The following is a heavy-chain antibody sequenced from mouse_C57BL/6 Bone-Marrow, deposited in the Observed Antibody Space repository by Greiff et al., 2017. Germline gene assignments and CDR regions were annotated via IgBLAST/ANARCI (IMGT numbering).Heavy chain of an antibody. CDR3: ARLLRYFDY. Sequence: EVHLVESGGDLVKPGGSLKLSCAASGFTFSSYGMSWVRPTPDKRLAWVATISSGGSYTYYPDSVKGRFTISRDNAKNTLYLQMSSLKSEDTAMYYCARLLRYFDYWGQGTTLTVSS. D-gene: IGHD1-1*01. CDR2: ISSGGSYT. J-gene: IGHJ2*01. CDR1: GFTFSSYG. V-gene: IGHV5-6*01.